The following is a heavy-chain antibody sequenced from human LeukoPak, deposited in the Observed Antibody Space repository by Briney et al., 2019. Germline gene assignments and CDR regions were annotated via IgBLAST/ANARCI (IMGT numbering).Heavy chain of an antibody. CDR1: GFTVRTNY. J-gene: IGHJ4*02. Sequence: PGGSLRLSCAASGFTVRTNYMSWVRQAPGKGLEWVSVIYSGGSTYYADSVKGRFTISRDNSKNTLSLQMNSLRAEDTAVYYCARVYRAVAGSGYYFGYWGQGTLVTVSS. CDR2: IYSGGST. V-gene: IGHV3-53*01. CDR3: ARVYRAVAGSGYYFGY. D-gene: IGHD6-19*01.